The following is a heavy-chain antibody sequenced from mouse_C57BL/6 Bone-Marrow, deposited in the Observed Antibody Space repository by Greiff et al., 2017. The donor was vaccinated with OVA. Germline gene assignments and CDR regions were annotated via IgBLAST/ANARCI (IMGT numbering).Heavy chain of an antibody. D-gene: IGHD1-1*01. Sequence: EVKVVESGGGLVQPKGSLKLSCAASGFSFNTYAMNWVRQAPGKGLEWVARIRCKSNNYATYYADSVKDRFTISRDDSESMLYLQMNNLKTEDTAMYYCVRLYYYGSSYVLFDYWGQGTTLTVSS. CDR2: IRCKSNNYAT. J-gene: IGHJ2*01. CDR1: GFSFNTYA. CDR3: VRLYYYGSSYVLFDY. V-gene: IGHV10-1*01.